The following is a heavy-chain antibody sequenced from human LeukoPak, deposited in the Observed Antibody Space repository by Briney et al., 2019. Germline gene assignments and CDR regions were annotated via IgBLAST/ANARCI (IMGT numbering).Heavy chain of an antibody. J-gene: IGHJ4*02. D-gene: IGHD2-8*01. CDR3: ARGGFYCTNGVCYKTNFDY. CDR1: GYTFTSYD. V-gene: IGHV1-8*01. Sequence: ASVKVSCKASGYTFTSYDINWVRQATGQGLEWMGWMNPNSGNTGHAQNFQGRVTMTRNTSISTAYMELSSLRSEDTAVYYCARGGFYCTNGVCYKTNFDYWGQGTLVTVSS. CDR2: MNPNSGNT.